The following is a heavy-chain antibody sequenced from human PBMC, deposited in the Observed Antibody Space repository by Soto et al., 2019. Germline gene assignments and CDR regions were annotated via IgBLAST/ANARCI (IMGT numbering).Heavy chain of an antibody. J-gene: IGHJ5*02. CDR1: GGSISSFY. CDR3: ARSGSYYGNLGS. CDR2: IFSSGTT. Sequence: SETLSLTCTVSGGSISSFYWTWIRQPPGKGLEWIGHIFSSGTTNYNPPLKSRVTMSVDTSKNQFSLIMTSVTAADTAVYYCARSGSYYGNLGSWGQGTVVTVSS. V-gene: IGHV4-59*01. D-gene: IGHD1-26*01.